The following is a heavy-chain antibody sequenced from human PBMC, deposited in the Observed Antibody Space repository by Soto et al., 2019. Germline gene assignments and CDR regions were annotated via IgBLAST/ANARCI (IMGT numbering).Heavy chain of an antibody. D-gene: IGHD3-16*01. CDR1: GFTFSSYW. CDR3: ARGRQRGMSQSDDSFDI. Sequence: GGSLRLSCAASGFTFSSYWMSWVRQAPGKGLEWVANIKQDGSEKYYVDSVKGRFTISRDNAKNSLYLQMNRLRAEDTVVYYCARGRQRGMSQSDDSFDIWGQGTMVTVSS. V-gene: IGHV3-7*03. J-gene: IGHJ3*02. CDR2: IKQDGSEK.